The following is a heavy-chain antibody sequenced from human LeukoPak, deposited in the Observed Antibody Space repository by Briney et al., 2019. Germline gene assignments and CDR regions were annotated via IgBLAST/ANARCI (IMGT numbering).Heavy chain of an antibody. V-gene: IGHV3-15*01. CDR1: GFTFSDAW. CDR2: IKSKSDGGTI. CDR3: TTRRQDGW. D-gene: IGHD2-15*01. Sequence: PGGSLRLSCVGSGFTFSDAWMSWVRQAPGKGLGWVGRIKSKSDGGTIDYAAPAKGRFTISRDDSRNTLYLQMNSLKTEDTAVYYCTTRRQDGWWGQGTLVTVS. J-gene: IGHJ4*02.